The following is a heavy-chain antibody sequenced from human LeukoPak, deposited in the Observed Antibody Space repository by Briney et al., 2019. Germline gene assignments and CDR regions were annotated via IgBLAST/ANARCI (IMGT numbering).Heavy chain of an antibody. J-gene: IGHJ4*02. CDR3: VLRGFGDGYFDY. D-gene: IGHD3-10*01. Sequence: KPSETLSLTCTVSGGSISSYYWSWIRQPPGKGLEWIGYIYYSGSTNYNPSLKSRVTISVDTSKNQFSLKLSSVTAADTAVYYCVLRGFGDGYFDYWGQGTLVTVSS. CDR1: GGSISSYY. CDR2: IYYSGST. V-gene: IGHV4-59*12.